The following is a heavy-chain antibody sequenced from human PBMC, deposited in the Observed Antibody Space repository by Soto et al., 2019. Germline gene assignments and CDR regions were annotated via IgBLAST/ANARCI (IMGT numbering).Heavy chain of an antibody. Sequence: SETLSLTCTVSGGSISSGGYYWSWIRQLPGKGLEWIGYIYYSGSTYYNPSLKSRVTISVDTSNNQFSLKLSSVTAADTAVYYCARPGTPWSSGWYSFDYWGQGTLVTVSS. CDR1: GGSISSGGYY. D-gene: IGHD6-19*01. V-gene: IGHV4-31*03. CDR2: IYYSGST. J-gene: IGHJ4*02. CDR3: ARPGTPWSSGWYSFDY.